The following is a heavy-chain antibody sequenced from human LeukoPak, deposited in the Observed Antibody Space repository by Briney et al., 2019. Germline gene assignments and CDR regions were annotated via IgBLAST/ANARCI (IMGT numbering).Heavy chain of an antibody. CDR2: ISAYNGNT. J-gene: IGHJ4*02. Sequence: ASVKVSCKASGYTFTSYGISWVRQAPGQGLEWMGWISAYNGNTNYAQKLQGRVTMTTDTSTSTAYMELRSLRSDDTAVYYCARDQLHPGKYSPVYYWGQGTLVTVSS. D-gene: IGHD5-18*01. V-gene: IGHV1-18*01. CDR1: GYTFTSYG. CDR3: ARDQLHPGKYSPVYY.